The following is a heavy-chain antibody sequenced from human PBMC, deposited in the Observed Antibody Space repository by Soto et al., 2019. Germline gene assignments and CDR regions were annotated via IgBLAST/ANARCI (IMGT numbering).Heavy chain of an antibody. CDR2: IYYSGST. D-gene: IGHD4-17*01. CDR3: ARSPSFTVTVTTLYYYYSMDV. V-gene: IGHV4-31*03. Sequence: PSDTLSLTCTVSGGSISSGGCYWSWIRQHPGKGLEWIGYIYYSGSTYYNPSLKSRVTISVDTSKNQFSLKLSSVTAADTAVYYCARSPSFTVTVTTLYYYYSMDVWGKGTTVTGSS. J-gene: IGHJ6*03. CDR1: GGSISSGGCY.